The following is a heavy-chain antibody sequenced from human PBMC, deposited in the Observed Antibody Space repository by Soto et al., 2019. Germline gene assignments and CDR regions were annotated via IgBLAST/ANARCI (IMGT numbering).Heavy chain of an antibody. J-gene: IGHJ4*02. V-gene: IGHV1-69*01. CDR2: IIPIFGTP. D-gene: IGHD1-26*01. CDR3: ASPRDSGAYFRIGFAY. Sequence: QVQLVQSGAEVKQPGSSVKVSCKASGGTFSSYSITWVRQAPGQGLEWMGGIIPIFGTPTYAQKFQGRVTIAADRSTSTVHIELSSLKSEDTAVYYCASPRDSGAYFRIGFAYWGQGTLVTVSS. CDR1: GGTFSSYS.